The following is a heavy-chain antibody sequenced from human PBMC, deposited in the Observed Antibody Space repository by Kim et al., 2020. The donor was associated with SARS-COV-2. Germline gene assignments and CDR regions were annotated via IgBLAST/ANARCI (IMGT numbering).Heavy chain of an antibody. J-gene: IGHJ4*02. CDR2: IYYSGST. Sequence: SETLSLTCTVSGGSISSSSYYWGWIRQPPGKGLEWIGSIYYSGSTYYNPSLKSRVTISVDTSKNQFSLKLSSVTAADTAVYYCAEVGATTRGGYWGQGTLVTVSS. CDR3: AEVGATTRGGY. V-gene: IGHV4-39*01. CDR1: GGSISSSSYY. D-gene: IGHD1-26*01.